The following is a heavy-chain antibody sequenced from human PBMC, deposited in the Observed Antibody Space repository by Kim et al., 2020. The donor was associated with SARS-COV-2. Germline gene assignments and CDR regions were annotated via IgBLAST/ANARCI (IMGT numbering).Heavy chain of an antibody. Sequence: PALTSRVAITIDKSKHQFSLKLSSVTAADTAVYYCARMRAAAGTRGFDYWGQGTLVTVSS. D-gene: IGHD6-13*01. J-gene: IGHJ4*02. CDR3: ARMRAAAGTRGFDY. V-gene: IGHV4-4*02.